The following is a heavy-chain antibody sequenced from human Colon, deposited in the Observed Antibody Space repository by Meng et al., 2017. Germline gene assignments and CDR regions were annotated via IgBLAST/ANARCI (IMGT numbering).Heavy chain of an antibody. D-gene: IGHD3-22*01. J-gene: IGHJ4*02. Sequence: EVQLLESGGGLVQPGGSMRLSCAASGLTFSTSAMGWVRQAPGKGLGCISIISSSGDSTYYADSVKGRFTISRDNSKNTLFLQMNSLRSEDSAVYYCARASGSGFWGQGTLVTVSS. CDR1: GLTFSTSA. V-gene: IGHV3-23*01. CDR3: ARASGSGF. CDR2: ISSSGDST.